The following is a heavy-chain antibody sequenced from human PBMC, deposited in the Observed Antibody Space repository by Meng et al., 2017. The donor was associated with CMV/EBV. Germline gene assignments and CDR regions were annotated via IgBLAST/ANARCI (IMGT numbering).Heavy chain of an antibody. J-gene: IGHJ6*02. CDR3: AADFGDYVVVAPYYYYGMDV. V-gene: IGHV1-69*05. CDR2: IIPIFGTA. CDR1: GGTFSSYA. Sequence: SVKVSCKASGGTFSSYAISWVRQAPGQGLEWMGGIIPIFGTANYAQKFQGRVTITTDESTSTAYMELSSLRSEDTAVYYCAADFGDYVVVAPYYYYGMDVWGQGTTVTVSS. D-gene: IGHD2-15*01.